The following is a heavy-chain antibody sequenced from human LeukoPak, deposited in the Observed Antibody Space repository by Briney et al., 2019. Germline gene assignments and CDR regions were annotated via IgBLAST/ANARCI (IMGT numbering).Heavy chain of an antibody. CDR3: ARRFDN. CDR1: GFTFSTYT. V-gene: IGHV3-48*01. CDR2: ISSSSTSI. Sequence: GGSLRLSCAASGFTFSTYTMNWVRQAPGKGLEWLSYISSSSTSIYYAGSVKGRFTISRDNAKNSLYLQMNSLRAEDTAVYYCARRFDNWGQGTLVTVSS. J-gene: IGHJ4*02.